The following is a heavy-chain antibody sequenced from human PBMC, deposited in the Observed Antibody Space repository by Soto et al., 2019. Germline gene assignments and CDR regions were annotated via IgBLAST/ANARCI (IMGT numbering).Heavy chain of an antibody. V-gene: IGHV1-46*01. J-gene: IGHJ4*02. CDR2: INPSGGST. CDR3: ARGGELLWFGEFGPNLNYIDY. D-gene: IGHD3-10*01. Sequence: QVQLVQSGAEVKKPGASVKVSCKASGYTFTSYYMHWVRQAPGQGLEWMGIINPSGGSTSYAQKFQGRVTMTRDTSTSTAYMELSGLRSGDTAVHFCARGGELLWFGEFGPNLNYIDYWGQGTLVTVSS. CDR1: GYTFTSYY.